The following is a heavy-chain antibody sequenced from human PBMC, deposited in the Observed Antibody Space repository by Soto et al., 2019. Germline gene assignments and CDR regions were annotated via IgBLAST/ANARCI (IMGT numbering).Heavy chain of an antibody. D-gene: IGHD2-21*01. J-gene: IGHJ6*02. Sequence: GGSLRLSCAASGFSFSSYAMSWVRQAPGKGLERVSCISGSDTIYYADSVKGRFTISRDNSKNMLYLQMNSLRAEDTAVYYCAKNLDLFQYYYYGMDVWGQGTTVTVSS. CDR2: ISGSDTI. V-gene: IGHV3-23*01. CDR3: AKNLDLFQYYYYGMDV. CDR1: GFSFSSYA.